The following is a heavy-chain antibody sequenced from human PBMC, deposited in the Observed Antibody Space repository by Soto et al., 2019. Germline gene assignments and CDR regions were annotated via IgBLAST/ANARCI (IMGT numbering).Heavy chain of an antibody. Sequence: LSLTCTVSGGSISSYYWSWIRQPPGKGLEWIGYIYYSGSTNYNPSLKSRVTISVDTSKNQFSLKLSSVTAADTAVYYCARDRSNSSAYWWLDYWGQGTQVTVSS. CDR1: GGSISSYY. J-gene: IGHJ4*02. CDR3: ARDRSNSSAYWWLDY. D-gene: IGHD3-22*01. V-gene: IGHV4-59*12. CDR2: IYYSGST.